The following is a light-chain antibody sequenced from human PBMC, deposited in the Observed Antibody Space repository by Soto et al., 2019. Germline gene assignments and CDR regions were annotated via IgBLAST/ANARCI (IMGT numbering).Light chain of an antibody. CDR1: QSVSTN. CDR3: QQYNNWWT. V-gene: IGKV3-15*01. CDR2: SVS. J-gene: IGKJ1*01. Sequence: EIVMTHSPATLSVSPGEGATLSCRASQSVSTNLAWYQQKPGQAPRLLIYSVSTRATGIPARFSGSGSGTEFTLNSSSLQAVDFAVYYCQQYNNWWTFGQGTKVQIK.